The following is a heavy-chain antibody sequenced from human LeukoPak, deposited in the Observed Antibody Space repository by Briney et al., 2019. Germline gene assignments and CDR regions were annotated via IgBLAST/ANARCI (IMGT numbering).Heavy chain of an antibody. V-gene: IGHV4-59*01. J-gene: IGHJ4*02. Sequence: PSETLSLTCTVSGGSISSYYWSWIRQPPGKGLEWIGYIYYSGSTNYNPSLKSRVTISVDTSKNQFSLKLSSVTAADTAVYYHARVGDFWSGQELDYWGQGTLVTVSS. CDR1: GGSISSYY. CDR3: ARVGDFWSGQELDY. CDR2: IYYSGST. D-gene: IGHD3-3*01.